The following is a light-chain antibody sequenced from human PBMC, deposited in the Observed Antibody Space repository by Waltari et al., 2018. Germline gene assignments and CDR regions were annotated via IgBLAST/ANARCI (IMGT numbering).Light chain of an antibody. J-gene: IGLJ3*02. Sequence: QSVLTQPPSASGTPGQRATISCSGSSPNIGRKPVNWYQQHPGTAPKPLNHSNNQPPSGVPDRFSGSKAGTPASLAISGLQSEDEAYYYCAAWDDSLNGRVFGGGTKLTVL. CDR2: SNN. CDR3: AAWDDSLNGRV. CDR1: SPNIGRKP. V-gene: IGLV1-44*01.